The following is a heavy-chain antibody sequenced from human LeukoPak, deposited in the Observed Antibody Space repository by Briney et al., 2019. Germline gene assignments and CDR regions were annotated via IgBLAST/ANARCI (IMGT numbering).Heavy chain of an antibody. CDR2: ISGSGGIT. D-gene: IGHD3-22*01. V-gene: IGHV3-23*01. Sequence: GGALRLSCAAPGFTFSSYGMAWVRQAPGKGLERVSAISGSGGITYYADSMKGRFTISRDNSNNTLYLQMDRLSAEDTAVYYCAKSSNYYDSSAYYYWGQGTLVTVSS. CDR3: AKSSNYYDSSAYYY. J-gene: IGHJ4*02. CDR1: GFTFSSYG.